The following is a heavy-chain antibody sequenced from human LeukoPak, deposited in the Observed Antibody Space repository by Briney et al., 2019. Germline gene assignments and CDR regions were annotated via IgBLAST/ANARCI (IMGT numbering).Heavy chain of an antibody. CDR3: ARDLLNAFDI. Sequence: GGSLGLSCAASGFTFSSYSMNWVRQAPGKGLEWVSSISSSSSYIYYADSVKGRFTISRDNAKNSLYLQMNSLRAEDTAVYYCARDLLNAFDIWGQGTMVTVSS. CDR1: GFTFSSYS. D-gene: IGHD1-26*01. J-gene: IGHJ3*02. V-gene: IGHV3-21*01. CDR2: ISSSSSYI.